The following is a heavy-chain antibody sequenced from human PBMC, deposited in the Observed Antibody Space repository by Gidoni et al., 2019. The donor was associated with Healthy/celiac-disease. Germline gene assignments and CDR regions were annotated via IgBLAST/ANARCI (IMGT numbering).Heavy chain of an antibody. CDR3: ARDPRGSHRINRSDAFDI. Sequence: EVQLVESGGGLVQPGGSLRLSCAASGFTFSSYSMNWVRQAPGKGLEWVSYISSSSSTIYYADSVKGRFTISRDNAKNSLYLQMNSLRDEDTAVYYCARDPRGSHRINRSDAFDIWGQGTMVTVSS. D-gene: IGHD1-26*01. CDR2: ISSSSSTI. V-gene: IGHV3-48*02. CDR1: GFTFSSYS. J-gene: IGHJ3*02.